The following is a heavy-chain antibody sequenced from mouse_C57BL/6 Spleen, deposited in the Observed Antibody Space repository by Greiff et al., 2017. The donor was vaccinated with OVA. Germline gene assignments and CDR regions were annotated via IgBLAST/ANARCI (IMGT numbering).Heavy chain of an antibody. D-gene: IGHD1-1*01. CDR2: ISYDGSN. Sequence: EVHLVESGPGLVKPSQSLSLTCSVTGYSITSGYYWNWIRQFPGNKLEWMGYISYDGSNNYNPSLKNRISITRDTSKNQFFLKLNSVTTEDTATYYCARHYYGSSYVWFAYWGQGTLVTVSA. V-gene: IGHV3-6*01. CDR1: GYSITSGYY. J-gene: IGHJ3*01. CDR3: ARHYYGSSYVWFAY.